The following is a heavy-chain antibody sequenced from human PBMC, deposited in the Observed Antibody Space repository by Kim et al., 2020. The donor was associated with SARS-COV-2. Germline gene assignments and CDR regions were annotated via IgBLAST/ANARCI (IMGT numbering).Heavy chain of an antibody. CDR3: AKDRGIRPRYFDY. V-gene: IGHV3-23*01. J-gene: IGHJ4*02. D-gene: IGHD1-26*01. Sequence: YADSVKGRLTISRDNSKNTLDLQMNSRRAEDTAVYYCAKDRGIRPRYFDYWGQGTLVTVSS.